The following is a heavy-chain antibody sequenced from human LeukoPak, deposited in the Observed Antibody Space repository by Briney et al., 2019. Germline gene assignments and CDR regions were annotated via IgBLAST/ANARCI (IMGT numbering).Heavy chain of an antibody. D-gene: IGHD5-18*01. CDR3: AREDTAMVKVGDY. Sequence: ASVKVSCKASGYTFTSYYMHWVRQAPGQGLEWMGIINPSGGSTSYAQKFQGRVTMTRDMSTSTVYMALSSLRSEDTAVYYCAREDTAMVKVGDYWGQGTLVTVSS. CDR1: GYTFTSYY. J-gene: IGHJ4*02. CDR2: INPSGGST. V-gene: IGHV1-46*01.